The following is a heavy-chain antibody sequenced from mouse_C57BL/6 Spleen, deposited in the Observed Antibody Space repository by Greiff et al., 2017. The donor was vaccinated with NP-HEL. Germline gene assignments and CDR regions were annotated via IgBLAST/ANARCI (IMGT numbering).Heavy chain of an antibody. CDR3: ARYNYYAMDY. CDR1: GYSFTDYN. J-gene: IGHJ4*01. V-gene: IGHV1-39*01. CDR2: INPNYGTT. Sequence: EVLLVESGPELVKPGASVKISCKASGYSFTDYNMNWVKQSKGKSLEWIGVINPNYGTTSYNQKYKGKATLTVDKSSSTAYMQLNSLTSEDSAVYYCARYNYYAMDYWGQGTSVTVSS.